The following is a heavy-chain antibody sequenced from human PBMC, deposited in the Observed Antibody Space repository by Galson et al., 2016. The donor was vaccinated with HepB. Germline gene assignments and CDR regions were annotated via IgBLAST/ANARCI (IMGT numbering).Heavy chain of an antibody. CDR3: VKGPPAYHYYGMDV. CDR1: GDSVSSSTAA. Sequence: CAISGDSVSSSTAAWHWIRQSPSRGLEWLARTQYRSKWESHYADSVRSRVTVIPDTSKNLLTLHVNSVSPEDTAVYYCVKGPPAYHYYGMDVWGQGTPVTVSS. J-gene: IGHJ6*02. CDR2: TQYRSKWES. V-gene: IGHV6-1*01.